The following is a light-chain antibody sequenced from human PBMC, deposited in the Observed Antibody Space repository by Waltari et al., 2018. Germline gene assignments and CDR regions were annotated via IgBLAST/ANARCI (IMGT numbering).Light chain of an antibody. CDR3: AAWDDSLSGRV. CDR1: SSNIGSNS. Sequence: QSLLTHPPSASGTPGQRVTISCSGSSSNIGSNSVYWYQQLPGTAPKLLIYRNNQRPSGVPDRFSGSKSGTSASLAISGLRSEDEADYYCAAWDDSLSGRVFGGGTKLTVL. CDR2: RNN. J-gene: IGLJ3*02. V-gene: IGLV1-47*01.